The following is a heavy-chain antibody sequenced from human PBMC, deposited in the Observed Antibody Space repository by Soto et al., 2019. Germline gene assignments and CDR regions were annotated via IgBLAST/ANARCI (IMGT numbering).Heavy chain of an antibody. CDR2: ISYDGSNK. D-gene: IGHD4-4*01. J-gene: IGHJ4*02. CDR1: GFTFSSYA. V-gene: IGHV3-30-3*01. CDR3: ARDLSRREDYSKTY. Sequence: VGSLRLSCAASGFTFSSYAMHWVRQAPGKGLEWVAVISYDGSNKYYADSVKGRFTISRDNSKNTLYLQMNSLRAEDTAVYYCARDLSRREDYSKTYWGQGTMVTVYS.